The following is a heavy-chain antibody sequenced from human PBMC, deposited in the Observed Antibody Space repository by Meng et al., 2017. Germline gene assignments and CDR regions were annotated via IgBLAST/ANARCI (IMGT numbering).Heavy chain of an antibody. CDR1: GFTVSSNY. Sequence: VQVVESGGGLIQPGGSLRLSCAASGFTVSSNYMSWVRQAPGKGLEWVAVIWYDGSNKYYADSVKGRFTISRDNSKNTLYLQMNSLRAEDTAVYYCARDDAMTTVTTIGYWGQGTLVTVSS. CDR3: ARDDAMTTVTTIGY. CDR2: IWYDGSNK. D-gene: IGHD4-11*01. V-gene: IGHV3-33*08. J-gene: IGHJ4*02.